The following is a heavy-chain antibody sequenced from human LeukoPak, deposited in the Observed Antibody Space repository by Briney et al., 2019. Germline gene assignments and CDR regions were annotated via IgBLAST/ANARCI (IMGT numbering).Heavy chain of an antibody. D-gene: IGHD2-2*02. V-gene: IGHV4-38-2*01. CDR3: ARQIYCSSTSCYTDY. Sequence: PSETLSLTCGVSGYSISSGYYWGWIRQPPGKGLEWIGSIYHSGSTYYNPSLKSRVTISVDTSKNQFPLKLSSVTAADTAVYYCARQIYCSSTSCYTDYWGQGTLVTVSS. CDR2: IYHSGST. J-gene: IGHJ4*02. CDR1: GYSISSGYY.